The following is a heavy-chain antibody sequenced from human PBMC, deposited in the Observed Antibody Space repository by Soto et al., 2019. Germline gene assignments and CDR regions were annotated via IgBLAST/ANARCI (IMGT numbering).Heavy chain of an antibody. CDR1: GFSLSTSGVG. Sequence: QITLKESGPTLVKPTQTLTLTCTFSGFSLSTSGVGVGWIRQPPGKALGWLALIYCDDDKRYSPSLKSRLTITQHTSKHQLVPTMTTIDPVDTATYYCAPMPYTALGYLDYWGQGTLVTVSA. J-gene: IGHJ4*02. D-gene: IGHD5-18*01. CDR2: IYCDDDK. CDR3: APMPYTALGYLDY. V-gene: IGHV2-5*02.